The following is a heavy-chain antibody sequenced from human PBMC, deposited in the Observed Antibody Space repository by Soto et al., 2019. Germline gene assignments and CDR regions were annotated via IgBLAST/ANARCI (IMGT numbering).Heavy chain of an antibody. J-gene: IGHJ6*02. CDR2: INHSGST. Sequence: SEARSLGWAGSGGSLSAYRWSGCRQPPGKGLEWIGEINHSGSTNYNPSLKSRVTISVDTSKNQFSLKLSSVTAADTAVYYCARDLLLWFGSSYYGMAVWGHGPTVTVS. D-gene: IGHD3-10*01. CDR3: ARDLLLWFGSSYYGMAV. V-gene: IGHV4-34*01. CDR1: GGSLSAYR.